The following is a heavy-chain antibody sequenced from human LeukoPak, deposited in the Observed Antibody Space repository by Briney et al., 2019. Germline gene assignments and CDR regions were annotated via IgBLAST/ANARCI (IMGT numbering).Heavy chain of an antibody. V-gene: IGHV4-39*07. Sequence: PSETLSLTCTVSGGSIISGSKYWGWIRQAPGTGLEWIGSIYYSGTTYYSPSLKSRVTMSIDTSKNQFSLKLSSVTAADTAVYYCARRGSSEFDYWGQGTLVTVSS. CDR3: ARRGSSEFDY. D-gene: IGHD6-6*01. CDR1: GGSIISGSKY. J-gene: IGHJ4*02. CDR2: IYYSGTT.